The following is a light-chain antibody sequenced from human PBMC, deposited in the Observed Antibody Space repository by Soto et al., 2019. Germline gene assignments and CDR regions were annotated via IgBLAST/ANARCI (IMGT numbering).Light chain of an antibody. CDR3: QQYNNWPPIT. CDR2: DAS. V-gene: IGKV3-11*01. J-gene: IGKJ5*01. CDR1: QSVSSY. Sequence: EIVLTQSPAALSLSPGQRATLSCRASQSVSSYLVWYQQKPGQAPRLLIYDASNRATGIPARFSGSGSGTEFTLTISSLQSEDLAVYYCQQYNNWPPITFGQGTRLEIK.